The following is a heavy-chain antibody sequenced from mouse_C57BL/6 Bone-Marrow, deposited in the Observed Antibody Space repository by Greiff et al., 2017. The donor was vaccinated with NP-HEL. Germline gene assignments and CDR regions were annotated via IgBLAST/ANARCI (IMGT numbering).Heavy chain of an antibody. V-gene: IGHV1-26*01. Sequence: EVQLQQSGPELVKPGASVKISCKASGYTFTDYYMNWVKQSHGKSLEWIGDINPNNGGTSYNQKFKGKATLTVDKSSSTAYMELRSLTSEDSAVYYCARGDYYCSSYADYFDYGGQGTTLTVSS. CDR2: INPNNGGT. D-gene: IGHD1-1*01. CDR3: ARGDYYCSSYADYFDY. CDR1: GYTFTDYY. J-gene: IGHJ2*01.